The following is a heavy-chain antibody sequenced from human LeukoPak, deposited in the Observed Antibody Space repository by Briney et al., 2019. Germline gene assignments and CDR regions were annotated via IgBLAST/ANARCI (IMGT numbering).Heavy chain of an antibody. D-gene: IGHD2-2*01. CDR1: GFTFSSYA. Sequence: PGRSLRLSCAASGFTFSSYAMHWVRQAPGKGLEWVAVISYDGSNKYYADSVKGRFTISRDNSKNTLYLQMNSLRAEDTAVYYCARDLEFASTSQLEVLTAWGQGTLVTVSS. CDR2: ISYDGSNK. CDR3: ARDLEFASTSQLEVLTA. J-gene: IGHJ5*02. V-gene: IGHV3-30-3*01.